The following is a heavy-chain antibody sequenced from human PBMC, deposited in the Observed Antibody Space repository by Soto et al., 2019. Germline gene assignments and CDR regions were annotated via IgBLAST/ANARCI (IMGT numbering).Heavy chain of an antibody. CDR1: GDSISTSY. J-gene: IGHJ4*02. V-gene: IGHV4-59*01. D-gene: IGHD3-22*01. CDR2: AYYTGST. Sequence: SETLSLTCTVSGDSISTSYWGWMRQSPGKELEWIGYAYYTGSTNYNPSLKSRVTISVDRSKNQFSLKLTSANAADTAVYYCARGRTVRNYADDSSDYFYFFDYWGQGTQVTAPQ. CDR3: ARGRTVRNYADDSSDYFYFFDY.